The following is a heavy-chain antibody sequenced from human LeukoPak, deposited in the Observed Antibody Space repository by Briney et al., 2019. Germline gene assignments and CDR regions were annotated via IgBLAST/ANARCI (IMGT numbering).Heavy chain of an antibody. CDR1: GFPFSSYW. J-gene: IGHJ4*02. CDR2: IKQDGSKK. Sequence: GGSLRLSCVAPGFPFSSYWMTWVRQAPGKGLEWVANIKQDGSKKSYVDSVKGRFTISRDNAKNSLYLQMNSLRAEDTAKYYCTRVGYIDEGIDYWGQGTLVTVSS. V-gene: IGHV3-7*04. CDR3: TRVGYIDEGIDY. D-gene: IGHD5-24*01.